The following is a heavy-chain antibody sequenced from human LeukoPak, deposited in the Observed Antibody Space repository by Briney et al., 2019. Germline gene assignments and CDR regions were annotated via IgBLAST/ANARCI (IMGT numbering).Heavy chain of an antibody. D-gene: IGHD5-24*01. V-gene: IGHV4-61*01. CDR1: GGSIRSGRYY. CDR2: IYYSGST. Sequence: SETLSLTCTVSGGSIRSGRYYWSWIRQPPGKGLEWIGYIYYSGSTNYNASLKSRVTISVDTSKNPFSLKLSSVTAADTAVYYCAEMATTRGWYFDLWGRGTLVTVSS. CDR3: AEMATTRGWYFDL. J-gene: IGHJ2*01.